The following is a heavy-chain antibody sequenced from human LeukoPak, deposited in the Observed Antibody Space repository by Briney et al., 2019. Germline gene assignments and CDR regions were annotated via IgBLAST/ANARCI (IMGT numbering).Heavy chain of an antibody. CDR1: GGSISSYY. CDR2: IYYSGST. J-gene: IGHJ4*02. V-gene: IGHV4-59*01. D-gene: IGHD3-10*01. CDR3: PRVRGNGNYYFDY. Sequence: SETLCLTCTVSGGSISSYYWSWIRQPPGKGLEWIGYIYYSGSTNYNPSLKSRVTISVDSSKNQFSLKLSSVTAADTAVYYCPRVRGNGNYYFDYWGQGTLVTVSS.